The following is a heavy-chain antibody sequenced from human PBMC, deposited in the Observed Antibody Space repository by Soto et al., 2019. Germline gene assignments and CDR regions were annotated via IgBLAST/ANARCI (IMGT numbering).Heavy chain of an antibody. Sequence: PGGSLRLSCGASGFPFRNYSMNWVRQAPGKGLEWVSYIRSSGATKYYADAVKGRFTISRDNAKNSLYLQMNSLRVDDTAVYYCASSHYYSGGGFPVPFDYWGQGTLVTVSS. CDR2: IRSSGATK. CDR1: GFPFRNYS. CDR3: ASSHYYSGGGFPVPFDY. D-gene: IGHD2-8*02. J-gene: IGHJ4*02. V-gene: IGHV3-48*01.